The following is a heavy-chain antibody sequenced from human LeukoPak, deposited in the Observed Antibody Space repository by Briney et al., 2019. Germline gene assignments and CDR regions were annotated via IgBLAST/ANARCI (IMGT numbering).Heavy chain of an antibody. J-gene: IGHJ4*02. V-gene: IGHV3-30*02. Sequence: GGSLRLSCAASGFTFSSYGMHWVRQAPGKGLEWVAFIRYDGSNKYYADSVKGRFTISRDNSKNTLYLQMNSLRAEDTAVYYCARSGGILRYFDWLLWGQGTLVTVSS. D-gene: IGHD3-9*01. CDR3: ARSGGILRYFDWLL. CDR1: GFTFSSYG. CDR2: IRYDGSNK.